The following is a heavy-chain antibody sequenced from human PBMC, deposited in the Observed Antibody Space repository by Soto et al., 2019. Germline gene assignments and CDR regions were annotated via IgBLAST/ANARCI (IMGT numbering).Heavy chain of an antibody. J-gene: IGHJ4*02. CDR3: AIGGTPIDY. V-gene: IGHV1-18*01. D-gene: IGHD3-16*01. CDR1: GYTFTNFG. CDR2: ISAYNGNT. Sequence: VQLVQSGAEVKKPGASVKVSCKTSGYTFTNFGITWVRQAPGQGLEWMGWISAYNGNTNYAQKFQGRVTMTTDTSTRTAYMEVRSLRSDDTAVYYFAIGGTPIDYWGQGTLVTVSS.